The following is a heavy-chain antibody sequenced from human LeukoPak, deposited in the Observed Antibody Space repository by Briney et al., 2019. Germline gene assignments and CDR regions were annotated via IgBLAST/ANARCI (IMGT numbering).Heavy chain of an antibody. D-gene: IGHD6-13*01. CDR1: GFTFNSFG. Sequence: GRSLRLSCAASGFTFNSFGMHWVRQAPGKGLEWVAAISFDGSNKIYADSVKGRFTTSRDNSKNTLYLQMNSLGPEDTAHYYCAKDRPFSSSWSYYFDYWGRGTLVTVSS. J-gene: IGHJ4*02. V-gene: IGHV3-30*18. CDR2: ISFDGSNK. CDR3: AKDRPFSSSWSYYFDY.